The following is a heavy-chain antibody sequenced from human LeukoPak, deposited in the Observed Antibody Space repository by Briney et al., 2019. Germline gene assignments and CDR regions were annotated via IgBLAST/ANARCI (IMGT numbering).Heavy chain of an antibody. V-gene: IGHV3-30*02. CDR1: GFTFSSYG. Sequence: QTGGSLRLSCAASGFTFSSYGMHWVRQAPGKGLEWVAFIRYDGSNKYYADSVKGRFTISRDNSKNTLYLQMNNLRAEDTAVYYCAKDPPYCSGGSCYSWGQGTLVTVSS. CDR2: IRYDGSNK. J-gene: IGHJ4*02. D-gene: IGHD2-15*01. CDR3: AKDPPYCSGGSCYS.